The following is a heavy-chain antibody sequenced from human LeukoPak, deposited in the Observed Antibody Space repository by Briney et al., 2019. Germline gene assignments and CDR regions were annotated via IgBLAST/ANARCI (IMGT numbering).Heavy chain of an antibody. CDR3: ASYSRTIDY. J-gene: IGHJ4*02. D-gene: IGHD1-26*01. CDR2: IYYSGST. V-gene: IGHV4-39*01. Sequence: PSETLSLTCAVSGGSISSSSYYWGWIRQPPGKGLEWIGSIYYSGSTYYNPSLKSRVTISVDTSKNQFSLKLSSVTAADTAVYYCASYSRTIDYWGQGTLVTVSS. CDR1: GGSISSSSYY.